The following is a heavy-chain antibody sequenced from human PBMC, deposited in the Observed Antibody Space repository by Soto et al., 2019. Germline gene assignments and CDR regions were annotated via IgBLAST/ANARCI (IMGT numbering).Heavy chain of an antibody. CDR1: GYTFTPYE. Sequence: QVLLVQSGAEMKKPGASVKVSCEASGYTFTPYEINWVRQATGQGLEWMGWMNPNNGNTGFAQKFQGRVTMTRNTSISTAYMELSSLTSEDTAVYYCARGDSFTSSWYWFDSWGQGTPVTVSS. CDR3: ARGDSFTSSWYWFDS. J-gene: IGHJ5*01. V-gene: IGHV1-8*01. CDR2: MNPNNGNT. D-gene: IGHD6-13*01.